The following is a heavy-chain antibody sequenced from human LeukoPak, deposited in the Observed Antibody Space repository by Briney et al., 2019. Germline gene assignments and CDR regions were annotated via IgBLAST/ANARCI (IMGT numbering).Heavy chain of an antibody. Sequence: SETLSLTCTVSGGSISSSSYYWGWIRQPPGKGLEWIGSIYYSGSTYYNPSLKSRVTISVDTSKNQFSLKLSSVTAADTAVYYCARQNGAYSSSGYYYYYGMDVWGQGTTVTVSS. V-gene: IGHV4-39*01. CDR2: IYYSGST. CDR3: ARQNGAYSSSGYYYYYGMDV. D-gene: IGHD6-13*01. CDR1: GGSISSSSYY. J-gene: IGHJ6*02.